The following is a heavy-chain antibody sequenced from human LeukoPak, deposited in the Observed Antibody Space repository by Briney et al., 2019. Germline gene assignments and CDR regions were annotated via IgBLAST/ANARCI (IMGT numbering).Heavy chain of an antibody. CDR1: GGSISSYY. V-gene: IGHV4-59*01. CDR3: AREDDYVWGSYRYMRFDP. D-gene: IGHD3-16*02. CDR2: IYYSGST. Sequence: SETLSLTCTVSGGSISSYYWSWIRQPPGKGLEWIGYIYYSGSTNYNPSLKSRVTISVDTSKNQFSLKLSSVTAADTAVYYCAREDDYVWGSYRYMRFDPWGQGTLVTVSS. J-gene: IGHJ5*02.